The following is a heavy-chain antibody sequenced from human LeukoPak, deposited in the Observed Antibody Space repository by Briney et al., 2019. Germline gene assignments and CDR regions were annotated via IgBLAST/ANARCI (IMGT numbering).Heavy chain of an antibody. CDR3: ARGNYGDAFDI. V-gene: IGHV1-18*01. CDR2: ISAYNGYT. Sequence: ASVKVSCKASDYTFTTYGISWVRQAPGQGLEWMGWISAYNGYTNYAQKLPGRVTMTTDTSTSTAYMELRSLRSDDTAVYYCARGNYGDAFDIWGQGTMVTVSS. J-gene: IGHJ3*02. CDR1: DYTFTTYG. D-gene: IGHD3-16*01.